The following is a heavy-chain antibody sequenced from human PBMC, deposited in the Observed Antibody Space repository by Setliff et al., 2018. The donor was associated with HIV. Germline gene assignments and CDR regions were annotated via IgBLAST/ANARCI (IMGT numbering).Heavy chain of an antibody. D-gene: IGHD4-4*01. J-gene: IGHJ6*02. CDR1: GYTFTTYY. V-gene: IGHV1-46*01. CDR2: LNPSEGTT. Sequence: GASVKVSCKASGYTFTTYYIHWVRQAPGQGLEWMGILNPSEGTTSFAQKFQGRVTMTRDTSTSTVYMDLSSLRADDTAVYYCASCRDHSNYYNYYYYGMDVWGQGTTVTVSS. CDR3: ASCRDHSNYYNYYYYGMDV.